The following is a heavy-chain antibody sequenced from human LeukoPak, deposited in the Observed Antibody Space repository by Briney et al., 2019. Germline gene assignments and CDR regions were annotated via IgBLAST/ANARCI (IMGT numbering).Heavy chain of an antibody. CDR2: IDSSGAYT. CDR3: AKSVGTYCFDH. V-gene: IGHV3-23*01. CDR1: GFTFKNYA. D-gene: IGHD7-27*01. Sequence: GGSLRLSCVASGFTFKNYAMSWVRQAPGKGLEWVSAIDSSGAYTYYADSVRGRFIISRDNSKNSMYLQMNSLRAEDTAIYYCAKSVGTYCFDHWGQGALVTVSS. J-gene: IGHJ4*02.